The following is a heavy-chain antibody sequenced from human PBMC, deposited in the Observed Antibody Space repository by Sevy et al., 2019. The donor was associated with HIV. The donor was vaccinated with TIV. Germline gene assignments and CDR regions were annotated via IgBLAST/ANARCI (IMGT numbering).Heavy chain of an antibody. V-gene: IGHV1-69*13. CDR3: ARGAAYNWNDVSYYGMDV. CDR2: IIPIFGTA. CDR1: GGTFSSYA. J-gene: IGHJ6*02. D-gene: IGHD1-20*01. Sequence: ASVKVSCKASGGTFSSYAISWVRQAAGQGLEWMGGIIPIFGTANYAQKFQGRVTITADESTSTAYMELSSLRSEDTAVYYCARGAAYNWNDVSYYGMDVWGQGTTVTVSS.